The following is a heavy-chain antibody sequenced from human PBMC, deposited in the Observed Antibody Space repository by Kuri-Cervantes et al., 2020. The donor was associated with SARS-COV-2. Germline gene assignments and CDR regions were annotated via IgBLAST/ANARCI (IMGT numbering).Heavy chain of an antibody. Sequence: SETLSLTCAVYGGSFNNYYWSWIRQPPGKGLEWIGEINHSGGTNHNPSLKSRVIISADTSKNQFSLKMRSVTAADTAVYYCARGLVAVVPSPVLGLGPHYYSYHVDVGGHGTTVTVSS. D-gene: IGHD2-2*01. CDR3: ARGLVAVVPSPVLGLGPHYYSYHVDV. V-gene: IGHV4-34*01. CDR1: GGSFNNYY. J-gene: IGHJ6*02. CDR2: INHSGGT.